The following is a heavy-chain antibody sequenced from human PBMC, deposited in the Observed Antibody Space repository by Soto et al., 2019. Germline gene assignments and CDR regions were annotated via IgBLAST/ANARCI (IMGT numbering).Heavy chain of an antibody. V-gene: IGHV4-59*01. CDR1: GGSISSYY. CDR2: IYYSGST. J-gene: IGHJ4*02. Sequence: SETLSLTCTVSGGSISSYYWSWIRQPPGKGLEWIGYIYYSGSTNYNPSLKSRVTISVDTSKNQFSLKLSSVTAADTAVYYCARGGSSWIDYWGQGTQVTVSS. D-gene: IGHD6-13*01. CDR3: ARGGSSWIDY.